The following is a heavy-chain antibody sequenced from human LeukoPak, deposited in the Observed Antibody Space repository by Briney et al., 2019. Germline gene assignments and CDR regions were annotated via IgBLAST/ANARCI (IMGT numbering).Heavy chain of an antibody. CDR2: ISGSGGST. CDR3: AKGHRASIVGATPYFDY. V-gene: IGHV3-23*01. J-gene: IGHJ4*02. CDR1: GFTFSSYA. Sequence: GASLRLSCAASGFTFSSYAMSWVRQAPGKGLEWVSAISGSGGSTYYADSVKGRFTISRDNSKNTLYLQMNSLRAEDTAVYYCAKGHRASIVGATPYFDYWGQGTLVTVSS. D-gene: IGHD1-26*01.